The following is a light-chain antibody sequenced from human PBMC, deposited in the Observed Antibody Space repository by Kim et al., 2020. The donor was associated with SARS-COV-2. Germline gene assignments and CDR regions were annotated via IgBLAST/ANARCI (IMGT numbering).Light chain of an antibody. J-gene: IGLJ2*01. Sequence: YTYVSWYQQHPGKVPKLMIYDVNKRPSGVSNRFSGSKSGNTASLTIAGLQADDEADYYCSSYTRSGALAFGGGTQLTVL. CDR1: YTY. CDR2: DVN. CDR3: SSYTRSGALA. V-gene: IGLV2-14*03.